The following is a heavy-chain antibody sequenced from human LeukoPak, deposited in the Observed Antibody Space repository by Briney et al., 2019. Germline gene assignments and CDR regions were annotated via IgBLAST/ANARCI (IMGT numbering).Heavy chain of an antibody. J-gene: IGHJ4*02. V-gene: IGHV3-11*03. D-gene: IGHD3-10*01. CDR3: ARISGSGSYYGPFDY. Sequence: GGSLRLSCAASGFTISTNYMSWVRQAPGKGLEWLSYISGSSAYTNYADSVKGRFTISRDNAKNSLYLQMNSLRAEDTAVYYCARISGSGSYYGPFDYWGQGTLVTVSS. CDR2: ISGSSAYT. CDR1: GFTISTNY.